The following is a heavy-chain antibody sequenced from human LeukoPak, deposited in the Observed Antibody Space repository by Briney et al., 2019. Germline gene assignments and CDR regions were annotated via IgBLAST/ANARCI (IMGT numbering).Heavy chain of an antibody. V-gene: IGHV3-30-3*01. CDR1: GFTFSSYA. J-gene: IGHJ2*01. CDR2: ISYDGSNK. Sequence: GGSLRLSCAASGFTFSSYAMHWVRQAPGKGLEWVAVISYDGSNKYYADSVKGRFTISRDNSKNTLYLQMNSLRAEDTAVYYCARESGGYNSWYFDLWGRGTLVTVSS. D-gene: IGHD5-24*01. CDR3: ARESGGYNSWYFDL.